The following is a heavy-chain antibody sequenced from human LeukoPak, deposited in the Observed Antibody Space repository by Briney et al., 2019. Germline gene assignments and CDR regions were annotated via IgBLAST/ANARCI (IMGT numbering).Heavy chain of an antibody. V-gene: IGHV4-59*01. D-gene: IGHD6-6*01. CDR2: IYYSGST. CDR1: GGPISSYY. Sequence: SETLSLTCTVSGGPISSYYWSWIRQPPGKGLEWIGYIYYSGSTNYNPSLKSRVTISVDTSKNQFSLKLSSVTAADTAVYYCARAPAARGWFDPWGQGTLVTVSS. CDR3: ARAPAARGWFDP. J-gene: IGHJ5*02.